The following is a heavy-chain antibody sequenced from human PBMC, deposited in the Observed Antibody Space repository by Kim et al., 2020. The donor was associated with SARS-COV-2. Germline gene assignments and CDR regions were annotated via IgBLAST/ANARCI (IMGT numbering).Heavy chain of an antibody. CDR2: ISASGSST. Sequence: GGSLRLSCAASGFAFSSYAMHWVRQAPGKGLEWVSSISASGSSTFYADSVKGRFTISRDNSKNTLFVQMNNLRAEDTAAYYCAREYSYGGNPEFFQYWGQGTLVTVSS. J-gene: IGHJ1*01. CDR1: GFAFSSYA. V-gene: IGHV3-23*01. D-gene: IGHD4-17*01. CDR3: AREYSYGGNPEFFQY.